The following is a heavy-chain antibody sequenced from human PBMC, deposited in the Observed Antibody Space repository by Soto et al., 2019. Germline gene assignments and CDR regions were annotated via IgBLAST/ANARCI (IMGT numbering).Heavy chain of an antibody. Sequence: GGSLRLSCAASGFTFSTYAMTWVRQAPGKGLEWVSAISASGGSTYYADSVKGRFTISRDNSKNTLYLQMNSLRAEDTAVYYCAKGLTGAPYYGMDVWGQGTTVTVSS. J-gene: IGHJ6*02. CDR2: ISASGGST. CDR3: AKGLTGAPYYGMDV. V-gene: IGHV3-23*01. D-gene: IGHD7-27*01. CDR1: GFTFSTYA.